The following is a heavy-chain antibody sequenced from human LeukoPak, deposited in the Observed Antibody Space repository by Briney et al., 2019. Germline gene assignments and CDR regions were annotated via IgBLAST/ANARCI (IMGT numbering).Heavy chain of an antibody. CDR2: IWYSGTT. J-gene: IGHJ4*02. V-gene: IGHV4-59*01. Sequence: PSETLSLTCTVSGGSISHYHWSWIRQPPEKGLEWIGYIWYSGTTNYNPSLKSRVTMSVDTSKNHFSLRLSSVTAADTAIYYCVRTISDGSGDYWGQGILVTVSA. D-gene: IGHD3-10*01. CDR3: VRTISDGSGDY. CDR1: GGSISHYH.